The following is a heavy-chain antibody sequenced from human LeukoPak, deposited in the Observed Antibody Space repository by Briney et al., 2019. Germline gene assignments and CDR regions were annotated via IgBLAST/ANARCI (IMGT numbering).Heavy chain of an antibody. Sequence: WETLSLTCAVYGGSFSGYYWSWIRQPPGKGLEWIGSIYYSGSTYYNPSLKSRVTISVDTSKNQFSLKLSSVTAADTAVYYCARVGGSYFVDSWGQGTLVTVSS. V-gene: IGHV4-34*01. CDR2: IYYSGST. D-gene: IGHD1-26*01. CDR1: GGSFSGYY. CDR3: ARVGGSYFVDS. J-gene: IGHJ4*02.